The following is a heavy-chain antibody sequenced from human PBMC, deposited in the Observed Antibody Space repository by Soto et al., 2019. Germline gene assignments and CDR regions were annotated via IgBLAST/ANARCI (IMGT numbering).Heavy chain of an antibody. V-gene: IGHV3-43*01. CDR1: GFTFDDYT. CDR2: ISWDGGST. CDR3: AKAMGYYYYYYGMDV. Sequence: EVQLVESGGVVVQPGGSLRLSCAASGFTFDDYTMHWVRQAPGKGLEWVSLISWDGGSTYYADSVKGRFTISRDNSKNSLSMQMHSLTTEDTALYYCAKAMGYYYYYYGMDVWGQGTTVTVSS. J-gene: IGHJ6*02.